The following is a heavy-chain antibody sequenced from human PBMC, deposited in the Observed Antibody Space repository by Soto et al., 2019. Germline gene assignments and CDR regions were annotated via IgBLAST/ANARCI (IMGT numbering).Heavy chain of an antibody. D-gene: IGHD6-13*01. CDR2: INSDGSST. Sequence: EVQLVESGGGLVQPGGSLRLSCAASGFTFSSYWMHWVRQAPGKGLVWVSRINSDGSSTSYADSVKGRFTISRDNAKNTLYLQMNSLRAEDTAVYYCARDSQEAADLYYYYGMDVWGQGTTVTVSS. V-gene: IGHV3-74*01. CDR3: ARDSQEAADLYYYYGMDV. J-gene: IGHJ6*02. CDR1: GFTFSSYW.